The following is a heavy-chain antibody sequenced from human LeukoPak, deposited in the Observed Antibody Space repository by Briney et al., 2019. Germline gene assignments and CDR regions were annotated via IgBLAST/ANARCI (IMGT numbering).Heavy chain of an antibody. D-gene: IGHD3-9*01. CDR2: ISSSGRTI. CDR3: ARIGSTGYYPFYYYYMEV. Sequence: PGGSLRLSCAASGFTFSDYYMSWIRQAPGKGLEWVSYISSSGRTIYYADSVKGRFTISRDNAKNSLSLQMNSLRAEDTAMYYCARIGSTGYYPFYYYYMEVWGKGTTVTVSS. V-gene: IGHV3-11*01. CDR1: GFTFSDYY. J-gene: IGHJ6*03.